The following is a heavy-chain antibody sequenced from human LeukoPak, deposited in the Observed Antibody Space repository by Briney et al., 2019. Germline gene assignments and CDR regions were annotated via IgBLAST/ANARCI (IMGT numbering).Heavy chain of an antibody. V-gene: IGHV3-48*01. J-gene: IGHJ6*03. Sequence: GGSLRLSCAASRFTFSSYSMNWVRQAPGKGLEWVSYISSSSSTIYYADSVKGRFTISRDNAKNSLYLQMNSLRAEDTAVYYCARDSGYSGSPDYYYYMDVWGKGTTVTVSS. CDR1: RFTFSSYS. D-gene: IGHD1-26*01. CDR2: ISSSSSTI. CDR3: ARDSGYSGSPDYYYYMDV.